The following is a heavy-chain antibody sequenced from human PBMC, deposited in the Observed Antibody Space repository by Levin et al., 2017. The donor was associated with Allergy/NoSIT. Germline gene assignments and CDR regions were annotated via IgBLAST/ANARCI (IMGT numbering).Heavy chain of an antibody. CDR2: IWYDGSNK. CDR3: ASTTAAQNWEGALDP. V-gene: IGHV3-33*01. D-gene: IGHD6-6*01. J-gene: IGHJ5*02. CDR1: GFTFSSYG. Sequence: GGSLRLSCAASGFTFSSYGMHWVRQAPGKGLEWVAVIWYDGSNKYYADSVKGRFTISRDNSKNTLYLQMNSLRAEDTAVYYCASTTAAQNWEGALDPWGQGTLVTVSS.